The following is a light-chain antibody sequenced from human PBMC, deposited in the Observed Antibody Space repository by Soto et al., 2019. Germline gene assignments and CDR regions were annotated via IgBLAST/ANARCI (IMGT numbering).Light chain of an antibody. CDR1: KLGDKL. Sequence: SYELTQPPSVSVSPGLTASITCSGDKLGDKLAYWYQQKPGQSPVLVMYQDSKRPSGIPERFSGSNSGNIATLTISGTQSMDEADYYCQAWDSSTAVFGTGTKVTVL. J-gene: IGLJ1*01. V-gene: IGLV3-1*01. CDR3: QAWDSSTAV. CDR2: QDS.